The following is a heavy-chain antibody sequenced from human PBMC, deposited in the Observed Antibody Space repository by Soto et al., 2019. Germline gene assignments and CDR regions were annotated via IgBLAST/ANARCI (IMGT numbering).Heavy chain of an antibody. V-gene: IGHV3-15*01. CDR3: TTGYFTNGVCYYYYYYYIEV. J-gene: IGHJ6*03. CDR1: GFTFSNAW. Sequence: EVQLVESGGGLVKPGGSLRLSCAASGFTFSNAWMSWVRQAPGKGLEWVGRIKSKTDGGTTDYAAPVKGRLTISRDDSKNTLYLQMNSLKTEDTAVYYCTTGYFTNGVCYYYYYYYIEVWGKGTTVTVS. D-gene: IGHD2-8*01. CDR2: IKSKTDGGTT.